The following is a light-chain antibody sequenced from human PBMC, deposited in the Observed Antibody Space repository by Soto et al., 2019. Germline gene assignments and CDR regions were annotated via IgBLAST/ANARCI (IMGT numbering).Light chain of an antibody. V-gene: IGLV2-14*01. CDR2: EVS. CDR3: YSYRGSNAWV. Sequence: QSALTQPASVSGSPGQSITISCTGTSSDVGAYNFVSWYQHHTGTAPKLMIYEVSNRPSGASNRFSGSKSGNTASLTISGLQTEDEADYYCYSYRGSNAWVFGGGTKLTVL. J-gene: IGLJ3*02. CDR1: SSDVGAYNF.